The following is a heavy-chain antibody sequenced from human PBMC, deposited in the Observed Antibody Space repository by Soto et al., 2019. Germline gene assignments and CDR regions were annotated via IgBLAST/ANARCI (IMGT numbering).Heavy chain of an antibody. CDR3: AKDGYYYDSSGYSHSYYFDY. CDR1: GFTFSSYA. V-gene: IGHV3-23*01. J-gene: IGHJ4*02. CDR2: ISGSGGST. D-gene: IGHD3-22*01. Sequence: HPGGSLRLSCAASGFTFSSYAMSWVRQAPGKGLEWVSAISGSGGSTYYADSVKGRFTISRDNSKNTLYLQMNSLRAEDTAVYYCAKDGYYYDSSGYSHSYYFDYWGQGTLVTVSS.